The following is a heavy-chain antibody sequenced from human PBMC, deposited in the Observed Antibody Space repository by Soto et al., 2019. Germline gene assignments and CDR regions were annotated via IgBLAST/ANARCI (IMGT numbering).Heavy chain of an antibody. CDR1: GFSLTTGGVG. V-gene: IGHV2-5*01. D-gene: IGHD2-21*01. CDR3: IYRRASWDYHGLDV. J-gene: IGHJ6*02. Sequence: ESGPTLVNPTQTLTLTCTFSGFSLTTGGVGVGWIRQPPGRPLEWLAVIYWNDDRRRSPSLENRLTITKDTSKNQVVLTMTNMDPVDTATYYCIYRRASWDYHGLDVWGQGTPVTVSS. CDR2: IYWNDDR.